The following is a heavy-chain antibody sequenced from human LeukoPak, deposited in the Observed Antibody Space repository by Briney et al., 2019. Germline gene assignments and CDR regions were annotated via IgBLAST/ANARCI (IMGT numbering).Heavy chain of an antibody. Sequence: ASVKVSCKASGYTFTSYAMYWVRQAPGQGLEWMGWINPNTGNPTYAQAFTGRFVFSLDTSVSTAYLQISSLKAEDTAVYYCARASQPLAGLSFPDYWGQGTLVTVSS. CDR1: GYTFTSYA. CDR3: ARASQPLAGLSFPDY. CDR2: INPNTGNP. J-gene: IGHJ4*02. V-gene: IGHV7-4-1*02. D-gene: IGHD3-16*02.